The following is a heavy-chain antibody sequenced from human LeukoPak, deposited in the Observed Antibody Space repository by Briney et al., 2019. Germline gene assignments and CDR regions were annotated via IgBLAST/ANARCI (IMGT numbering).Heavy chain of an antibody. CDR1: GGSFSGYY. CDR3: ARIGYSSSGFDY. CDR2: IKQDGSEK. V-gene: IGHV3-7*01. J-gene: IGHJ4*02. D-gene: IGHD6-13*01. Sequence: ETLSLTCAVYGGSFSGYYWSWVRQPPGKGLEWVANIKQDGSEKDYVDSMKGRFTISRDNAKNSLSLQMNSLRAEDTAVYYCARIGYSSSGFDYWGQGTLVTVSS.